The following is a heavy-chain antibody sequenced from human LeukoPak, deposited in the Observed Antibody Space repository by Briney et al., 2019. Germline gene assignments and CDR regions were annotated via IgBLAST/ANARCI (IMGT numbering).Heavy chain of an antibody. J-gene: IGHJ6*02. D-gene: IGHD1-26*01. CDR3: ARVTTNYGMDV. V-gene: IGHV3-33*08. CDR1: GFDFSSNW. Sequence: GGSLRLSCAASGFDFSSNWMHWVRQAPGKGLEWVAVIWYDGSNKYYADSVKGRFTISRDNSKNTLYLQMNSLRAEDTAVYYCARVTTNYGMDVWGQGTTVTVSS. CDR2: IWYDGSNK.